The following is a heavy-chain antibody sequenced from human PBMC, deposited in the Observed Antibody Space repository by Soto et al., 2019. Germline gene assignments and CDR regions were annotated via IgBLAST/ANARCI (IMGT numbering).Heavy chain of an antibody. J-gene: IGHJ6*02. V-gene: IGHV1-69*01. D-gene: IGHD2-15*01. CDR3: TRDVGEPLYNYDMDV. Sequence: QVQLEQSGAEVKKPGSSVKVSCKPSGGNFGIYAITWVRQAPGQGLRWVGGIIPTVGTTHYAQKFEGRVSITADESTGTVYMELSRLTSDDTAIYYCTRDVGEPLYNYDMDVWGQGTTLTVSS. CDR1: GGNFGIYA. CDR2: IIPTVGTT.